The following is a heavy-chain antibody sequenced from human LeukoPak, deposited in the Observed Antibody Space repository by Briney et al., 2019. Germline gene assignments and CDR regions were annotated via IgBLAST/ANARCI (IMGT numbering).Heavy chain of an antibody. Sequence: PSETLSLTCAVSGGSFSGYYWSWVRQTPGKGREWIWEINHSGSATYNPSLKSRLSISVTLSKNQFSLYLSSVTAADTAVYYCARGRALYTDASGHYAGGCYYYDSWGQGTLVSVSS. D-gene: IGHD3-22*01. J-gene: IGHJ4*02. CDR3: ARGRALYTDASGHYAGGCYYYDS. V-gene: IGHV4-34*01. CDR1: GGSFSGYY. CDR2: INHSGSA.